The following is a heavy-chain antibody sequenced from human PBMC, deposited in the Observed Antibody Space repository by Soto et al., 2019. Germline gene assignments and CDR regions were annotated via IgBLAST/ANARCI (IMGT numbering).Heavy chain of an antibody. D-gene: IGHD2-15*01. J-gene: IGHJ3*02. CDR2: IDPSDSYT. Sequence: GESLKISCKGSGYSFTSYWISWVRQMPGKGLEWMGRIDPSDSYTNYGPSFQGHVTISADKSISTAYLQWSSLKASDTAMYYCARRERYCSGGSCYSGDAFDIWGQGTMVTVSS. CDR3: ARRERYCSGGSCYSGDAFDI. CDR1: GYSFTSYW. V-gene: IGHV5-10-1*01.